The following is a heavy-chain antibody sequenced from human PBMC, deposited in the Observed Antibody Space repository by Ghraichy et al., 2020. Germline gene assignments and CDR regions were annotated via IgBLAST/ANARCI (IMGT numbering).Heavy chain of an antibody. CDR2: ISSSSSYI. CDR1: GFTFSSYS. V-gene: IGHV3-21*01. CDR3: AREYLGINGGNSGLDY. D-gene: IGHD4-23*01. Sequence: GGSLRLSCAASGFTFSSYSMNWVRQAPGKGLEWVSSISSSSSYIYYADSVKGRFTISRDNAKNSLYLQMNSLRAEDTAVYYCAREYLGINGGNSGLDYWGQGTLVTVSS. J-gene: IGHJ4*02.